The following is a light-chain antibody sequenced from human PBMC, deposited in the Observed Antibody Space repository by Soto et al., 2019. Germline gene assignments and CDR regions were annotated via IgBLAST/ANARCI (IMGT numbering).Light chain of an antibody. J-gene: IGKJ4*01. CDR3: QQSYSTPHT. Sequence: DIQMTQSPSTLCAFVGDRVTITCRASQRISSWLAWYQQKPGKAPKFLIYDGSTLESGVPSRFSGSGSGTDFTLTISSLQPEDFATYYCQQSYSTPHTFGGGTKVDIK. CDR2: DGS. V-gene: IGKV1-39*01. CDR1: QRISSW.